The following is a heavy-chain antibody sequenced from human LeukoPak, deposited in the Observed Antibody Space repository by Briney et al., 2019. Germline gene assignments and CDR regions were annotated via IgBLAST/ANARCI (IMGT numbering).Heavy chain of an antibody. Sequence: PSETLSLTCIVSGYSTSSGYYWGWIRRPPGKGLEWIGSIYHSGSTYYNPSLKSRVTISVDTSKNQFSLKLSSVTAADTAVYYCARDHGGRFPYNWFDPWGQGTLVTVSS. CDR3: ARDHGGRFPYNWFDP. D-gene: IGHD3-3*01. CDR1: GYSTSSGYY. V-gene: IGHV4-38-2*02. CDR2: IYHSGST. J-gene: IGHJ5*02.